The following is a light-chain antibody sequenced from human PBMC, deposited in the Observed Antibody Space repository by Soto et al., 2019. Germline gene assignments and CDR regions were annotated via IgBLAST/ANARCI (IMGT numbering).Light chain of an antibody. CDR1: ESISNK. CDR2: GSA. V-gene: IGKV3-15*01. Sequence: EIVMTQSPATLSVSPGERATLSCRAGESISNKLAWYQQKPGQAPRLLIYGSATRAAGIPARFSGRGSGTEFTLTISSLNSEDFGVYYCQQYNNWPGTFGQGTKVEIK. CDR3: QQYNNWPGT. J-gene: IGKJ1*01.